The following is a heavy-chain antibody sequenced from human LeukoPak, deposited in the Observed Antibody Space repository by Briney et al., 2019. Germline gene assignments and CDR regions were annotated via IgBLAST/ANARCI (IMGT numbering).Heavy chain of an antibody. J-gene: IGHJ6*02. CDR3: ARDSDFWSGYYAYYYYGMDV. V-gene: IGHV1-18*01. D-gene: IGHD3-3*01. CDR1: GYTFTSYG. Sequence: ASVKVSCKASGYTFTSYGISWVRQAPGQGLEWMGWISAYNGNTNYAQKPQGRVTMTTDTSTSTAYMELRSLRSDDTAVYYCARDSDFWSGYYAYYYYGMDVWGQGTTVTVSS. CDR2: ISAYNGNT.